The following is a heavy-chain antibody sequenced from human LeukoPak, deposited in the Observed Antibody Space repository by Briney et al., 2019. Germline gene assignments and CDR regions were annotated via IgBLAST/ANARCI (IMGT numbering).Heavy chain of an antibody. CDR3: SRRFDC. J-gene: IGHJ4*02. V-gene: IGHV3-48*02. CDR1: GFTFSVAG. CDR2: IDGSGDTI. Sequence: GGSLRLSCAASGFTFSVAGMHWVRQAPGKGLEWVSYIDGSGDTIYYADSVKGRFTISRDNAKNSLDLQMNSLRDEDTAVYYCSRRFDCWGQGTLVTVSS.